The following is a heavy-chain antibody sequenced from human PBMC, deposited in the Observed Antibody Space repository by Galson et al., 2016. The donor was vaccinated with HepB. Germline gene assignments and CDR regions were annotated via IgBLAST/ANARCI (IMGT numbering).Heavy chain of an antibody. CDR2: INNDGSDT. Sequence: SLRLSCAASGFTFSSYWMHWVRQVPGKGLEWVSRINNDGSDTSYADSVKGRFTISRDISKNMLYLQMNSLRAEDTAVYYCARDDSRNFYYFYYRMDVWGKGTTVTVAS. CDR1: GFTFSSYW. D-gene: IGHD1-7*01. CDR3: ARDDSRNFYYFYYRMDV. J-gene: IGHJ6*04. V-gene: IGHV3-74*01.